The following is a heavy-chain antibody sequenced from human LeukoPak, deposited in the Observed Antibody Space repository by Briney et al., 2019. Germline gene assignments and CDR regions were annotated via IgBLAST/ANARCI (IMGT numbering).Heavy chain of an antibody. Sequence: GGSLRLSCAASGFTFSSYAMSWVRQAPGKGLEWVSYISDSSTYIYYADSVRGRFTISRDNAKNSLHLQMNSLRAEDTAVYYCARAYNGYDYFDYWGQGTLVTVSS. CDR1: GFTFSSYA. J-gene: IGHJ4*02. V-gene: IGHV3-21*01. CDR3: ARAYNGYDYFDY. CDR2: ISDSSTYI. D-gene: IGHD5-12*01.